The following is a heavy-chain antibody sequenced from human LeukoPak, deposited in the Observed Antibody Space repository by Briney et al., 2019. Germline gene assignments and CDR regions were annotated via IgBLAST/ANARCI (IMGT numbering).Heavy chain of an antibody. D-gene: IGHD3-16*02. Sequence: GGSLRLSCAASGFTFSSYWMSWVRQAPEKGLEWVANIKQDGSEKYYVDSVKGRFTISRDNAKNSLYLQMNSLRAEDTAVYYCARERLGELSLPPLDYWGQGTLVTVSS. CDR3: ARERLGELSLPPLDY. J-gene: IGHJ4*02. CDR1: GFTFSSYW. CDR2: IKQDGSEK. V-gene: IGHV3-7*03.